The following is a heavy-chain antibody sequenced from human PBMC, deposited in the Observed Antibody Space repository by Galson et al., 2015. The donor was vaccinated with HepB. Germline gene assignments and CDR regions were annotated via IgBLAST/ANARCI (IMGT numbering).Heavy chain of an antibody. CDR1: GFTFSSYA. D-gene: IGHD3-16*02. J-gene: IGHJ6*02. CDR3: AREMYYDYVWGSYRYFHYYGMDV. V-gene: IGHV3-64*01. Sequence: SLRLSCAASGFTFSSYAMHWVRQAPGKGLEYVSAISSNGGSTYYANSVKGRFTISRDNSKNTLYLQMGSLRAEDMAVYYCAREMYYDYVWGSYRYFHYYGMDVWGQGATVTVSS. CDR2: ISSNGGST.